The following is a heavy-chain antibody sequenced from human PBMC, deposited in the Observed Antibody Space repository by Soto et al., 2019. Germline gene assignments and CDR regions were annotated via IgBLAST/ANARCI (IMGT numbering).Heavy chain of an antibody. Sequence: QVQLVQSGAEVKKPGASMKVSCKASGYSFIDYFMHWVRQAPGQGLQWVGSIHPNSGITKFSPESLGRVTMTRDTSLNTAYLELDGLTSDDTGRYLCGRDMRRGMRVERPHYWGQGTLLTASS. CDR2: IHPNSGIT. V-gene: IGHV1-2*02. D-gene: IGHD2-8*01. J-gene: IGHJ4*02. CDR3: GRDMRRGMRVERPHY. CDR1: GYSFIDYF.